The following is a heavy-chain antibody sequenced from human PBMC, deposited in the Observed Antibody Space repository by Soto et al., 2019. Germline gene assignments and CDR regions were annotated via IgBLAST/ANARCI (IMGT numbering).Heavy chain of an antibody. Sequence: QVQLVQSGAEVKKPGSSVKVSCKASGGTFSSYAISWVRQAPGQGLEWMGGIIPIFGTANYAQKFQGRVTITADESTNTAYMELSSLRSEDTAVYYCARADVMVRGVIIPPYYYYGMDVWGQGTTVTVSS. J-gene: IGHJ6*02. CDR3: ARADVMVRGVIIPPYYYYGMDV. D-gene: IGHD3-10*01. CDR2: IIPIFGTA. CDR1: GGTFSSYA. V-gene: IGHV1-69*12.